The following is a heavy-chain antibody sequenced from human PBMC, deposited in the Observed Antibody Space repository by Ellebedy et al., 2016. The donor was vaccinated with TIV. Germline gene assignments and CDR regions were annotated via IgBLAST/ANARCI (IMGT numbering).Heavy chain of an antibody. V-gene: IGHV4-4*07. CDR1: GFTFSNAW. CDR3: ARDPRPYYYES. D-gene: IGHD3-22*01. J-gene: IGHJ4*02. Sequence: ESLKISXAASGFTFSNAWMSWVRQAPGKGLEWIGRIYTSGSTNYNPSLKSRVTMSVDTSKNQFSLKLSSVTAADTAVYYCARDPRPYYYESWGQGTLVTVSS. CDR2: IYTSGST.